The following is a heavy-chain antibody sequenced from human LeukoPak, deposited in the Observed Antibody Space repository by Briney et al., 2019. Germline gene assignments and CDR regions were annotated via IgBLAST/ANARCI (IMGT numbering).Heavy chain of an antibody. CDR1: GFTVSSNY. CDR3: AKDLIGYCSSTSCYTDAFDI. CDR2: IYSGGST. Sequence: GGSLRLSCAASGFTVSSNYMSWVRQAPGKGLEWVSVIYSGGSTYYADSVKGRFTISRDNSKNTLYLQMNSLRAEDTAVYYCAKDLIGYCSSTSCYTDAFDIWGQGTMVTVSS. J-gene: IGHJ3*02. D-gene: IGHD2-2*02. V-gene: IGHV3-53*05.